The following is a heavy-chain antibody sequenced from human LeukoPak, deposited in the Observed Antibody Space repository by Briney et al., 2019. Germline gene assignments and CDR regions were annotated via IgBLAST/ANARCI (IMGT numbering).Heavy chain of an antibody. D-gene: IGHD6-19*01. CDR2: ISPGGGGT. CDR1: GYTFSGYD. V-gene: IGHV1-46*01. Sequence: ASVKVSCKASGYTFSGYDMHWVRQAPGQGLEWMGTISPGGGGTNYAQKFQGRLTMTRDTSTTTVYMELSSLRSEDTAVYFCARIYSSAWSYFDYWGQGTLVTVSS. J-gene: IGHJ4*02. CDR3: ARIYSSAWSYFDY.